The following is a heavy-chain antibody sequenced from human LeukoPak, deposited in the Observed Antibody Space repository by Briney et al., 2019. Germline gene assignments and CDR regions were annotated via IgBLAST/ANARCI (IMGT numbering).Heavy chain of an antibody. CDR3: ARRGYCSGGRCHSNAFDI. V-gene: IGHV5-51*01. D-gene: IGHD2-15*01. CDR2: IYPGGSDT. CDR1: GYSFTTYW. J-gene: IGHJ3*02. Sequence: GESLKISCKGSGYSFTTYWIGWVRQMPGKGLEWMGIIYPGGSDTRYSPSFQGQVTISGDKSISTAYLQWSSLKASDTAMYYYARRGYCSGGRCHSNAFDIWGQGTMVTVSS.